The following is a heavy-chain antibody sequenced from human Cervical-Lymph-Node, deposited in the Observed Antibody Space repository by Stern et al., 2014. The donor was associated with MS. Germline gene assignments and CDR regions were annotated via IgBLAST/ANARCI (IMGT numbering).Heavy chain of an antibody. CDR3: TRDKGWQTFDY. D-gene: IGHD2-15*01. CDR1: GFTFSNYW. V-gene: IGHV3-7*01. Sequence: EVQLVESGGGLAQPGESLRLSCTASGFTFSNYWMTWVRQPPGKGLERVANIKEDGSAQWYVDFVKGRFTISRDNAKNSLFLQMSSLRVEDTAIYYCTRDKGWQTFDYWGQGILVTVSS. CDR2: IKEDGSAQ. J-gene: IGHJ4*02.